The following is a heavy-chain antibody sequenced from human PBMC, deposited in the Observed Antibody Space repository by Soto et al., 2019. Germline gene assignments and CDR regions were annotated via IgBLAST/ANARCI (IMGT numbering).Heavy chain of an antibody. CDR3: ARGRIAADPTGNWFDH. Sequence: ETLSLTCTVSGGSISSYYWSWIRQPPGKGLEWIGYIYYSGSTNYNPSLKSRVTISVDTSKNQFSLKLSSVTAADTAVYYCARGRIAADPTGNWFDHWGQGTLVTVSS. V-gene: IGHV4-59*01. CDR2: IYYSGST. D-gene: IGHD6-13*01. CDR1: GGSISSYY. J-gene: IGHJ5*02.